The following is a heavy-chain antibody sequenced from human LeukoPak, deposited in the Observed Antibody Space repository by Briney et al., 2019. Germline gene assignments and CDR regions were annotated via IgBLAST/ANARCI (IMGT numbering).Heavy chain of an antibody. CDR2: IWYDGSNK. CDR1: GFTFSSYG. D-gene: IGHD3-22*01. Sequence: PGGSLRLSCAASGFTFSSYGMHWVRQAPGKGLEWVAVIWYDGSNKYYADSVKGRFTISRDNSKNTLYLQMNSLRAEDTAVYYCARVKYYYDSSGYYIDYWGQGTLVTVSS. CDR3: ARVKYYYDSSGYYIDY. V-gene: IGHV3-33*01. J-gene: IGHJ4*02.